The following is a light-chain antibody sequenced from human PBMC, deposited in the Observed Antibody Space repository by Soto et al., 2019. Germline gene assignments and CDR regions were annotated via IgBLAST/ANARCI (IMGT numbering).Light chain of an antibody. V-gene: IGKV1-33*01. CDR2: DAS. CDR1: QDISNY. Sequence: DIQMTQSPSSLSAAVGYSVTITCQASQDISNYLNWYQQKPGKAPKLLIYDASNLETGVPSRFSGSGSGTDFTFTISSLQPEDIATYYCQQYDNLSITFGQGTRLEIK. J-gene: IGKJ5*01. CDR3: QQYDNLSIT.